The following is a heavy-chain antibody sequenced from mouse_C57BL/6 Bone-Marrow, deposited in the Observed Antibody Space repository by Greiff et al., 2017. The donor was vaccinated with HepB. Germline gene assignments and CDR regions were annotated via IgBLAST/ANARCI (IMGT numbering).Heavy chain of an antibody. J-gene: IGHJ4*01. CDR1: GYAFSSSW. Sequence: QVQLKESGPELVKPGASVKISCKASGYAFSSSWMNWVKQRPGKGLEWIGRIYPGDGDTNYNGKFKGKATLTADKSSSTAYMQLSSLTSEDSAVYFCASGTVPPYYYAMDYWGQGTSVTVSS. CDR2: IYPGDGDT. CDR3: ASGTVPPYYYAMDY. D-gene: IGHD1-1*01. V-gene: IGHV1-82*01.